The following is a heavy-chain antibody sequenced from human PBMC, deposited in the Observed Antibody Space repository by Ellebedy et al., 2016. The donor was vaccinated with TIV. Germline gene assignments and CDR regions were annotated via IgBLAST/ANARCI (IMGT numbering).Heavy chain of an antibody. D-gene: IGHD3-3*01. Sequence: GESLKISXAASGFTFSSSGMHWVRQAPGKGLEWVAVISYDGSNKYYADSVKGRFTISRDNSKNTLYLQMNSLRAEDTAVYYCARYGSITIFGVVIIPEDDAFDIWGQGTMVTVSS. CDR2: ISYDGSNK. CDR1: GFTFSSSG. CDR3: ARYGSITIFGVVIIPEDDAFDI. V-gene: IGHV3-30*03. J-gene: IGHJ3*02.